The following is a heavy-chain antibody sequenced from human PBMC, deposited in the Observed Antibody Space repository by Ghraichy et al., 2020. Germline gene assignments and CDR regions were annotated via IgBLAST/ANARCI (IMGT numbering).Heavy chain of an antibody. J-gene: IGHJ5*01. Sequence: SETLSLTCAVSGDSVSSNSAAWNWVRQSPSRGLEWLGRASYRSRWIHDYAESLKGRITVNPDTSKNQFSLQLNSLTSEDTAIYYCARMTKGWVDSWGQGTLVIVSS. CDR1: GDSVSSNSAA. CDR2: ASYRSRWIH. CDR3: ARMTKGWVDS. V-gene: IGHV6-1*01.